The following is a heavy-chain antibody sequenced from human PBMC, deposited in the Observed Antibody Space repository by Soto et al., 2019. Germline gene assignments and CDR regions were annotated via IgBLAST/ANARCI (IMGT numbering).Heavy chain of an antibody. V-gene: IGHV4-34*01. CDR1: GGSFSGYY. CDR3: ARRISVYCISTGCYPPYYYYYYMDV. Sequence: QVQLQQWGAGLLKPSETLSLTCAVYGGSFSGYYWSWIRQPPGKGLEWIGEINHSGSTNYNPSLKSRVTISVDTSKIQFSRKLSSVTAADTAVYYCARRISVYCISTGCYPPYYYYYYMDVWGKGTTVTVSS. D-gene: IGHD2-2*01. J-gene: IGHJ6*03. CDR2: INHSGST.